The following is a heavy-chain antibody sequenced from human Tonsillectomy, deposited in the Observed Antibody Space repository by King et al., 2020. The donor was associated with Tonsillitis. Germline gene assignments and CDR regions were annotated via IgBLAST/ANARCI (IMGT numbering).Heavy chain of an antibody. V-gene: IGHV1-69*12. CDR2: IIPIFGTA. CDR3: ARDLDARRDYDFWSGEEYYYGMDV. J-gene: IGHJ6*02. Sequence: QLVQSGAEVKKPGSSVKVSCKASGGTFSSYAISWVRQAPGQGLEWMGGIIPIFGTANYAQKFQGRVTITADESTSTAYMELSSLRSEDTAVYYCARDLDARRDYDFWSGEEYYYGMDVWGQGTTVTVSS. CDR1: GGTFSSYA. D-gene: IGHD3-3*01.